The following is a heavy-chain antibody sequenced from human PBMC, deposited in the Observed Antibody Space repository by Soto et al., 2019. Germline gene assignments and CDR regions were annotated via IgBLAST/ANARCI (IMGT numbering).Heavy chain of an antibody. V-gene: IGHV4-59*12. CDR2: IYYSGST. CDR1: GGSISSYY. CDR3: ARWPQLEPRFDY. J-gene: IGHJ4*02. D-gene: IGHD1-1*01. Sequence: SETLSLTCNVSGGSISSYYWSWIRQPPGKGLEWIGYIYYSGSTNYNPSLKSRVTISVDTSKNQFSLKLSSVTAADTAVYYCARWPQLEPRFDYWGQGTLVTVSS.